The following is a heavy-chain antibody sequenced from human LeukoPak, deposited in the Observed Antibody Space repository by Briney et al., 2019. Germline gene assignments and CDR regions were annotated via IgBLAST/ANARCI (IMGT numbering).Heavy chain of an antibody. V-gene: IGHV1-18*01. J-gene: IGHJ3*02. CDR3: ARMAHMLGVPAATSKSAFDI. CDR2: ISAYNGNT. Sequence: ASVKVSCKASGYTFTSYGISWVRQAPGQGLEWMGWISAYNGNTNYAQKLQGRVTMTTDTSTSTAYMELRSLRSDDTAVYYCARMAHMLGVPAATSKSAFDIWGQGTMVTVSS. D-gene: IGHD2-2*01. CDR1: GYTFTSYG.